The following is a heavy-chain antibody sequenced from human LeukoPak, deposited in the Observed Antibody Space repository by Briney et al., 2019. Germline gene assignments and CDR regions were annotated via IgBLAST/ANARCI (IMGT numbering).Heavy chain of an antibody. CDR1: GGSISSGGYY. V-gene: IGHV4-31*03. J-gene: IGHJ4*02. CDR3: AKGDPESDFWSGYYRD. CDR2: IYYSGNT. Sequence: SQTLSLTCTVSGGSISSGGYYWSWIRQHPGKGLEWIGYIYYSGNTYYNPSLKSRVTISVDTSKNQFSLKLSSVTAADTAVYYCAKGDPESDFWSGYYRDWGQGTLVTVSA. D-gene: IGHD3-3*01.